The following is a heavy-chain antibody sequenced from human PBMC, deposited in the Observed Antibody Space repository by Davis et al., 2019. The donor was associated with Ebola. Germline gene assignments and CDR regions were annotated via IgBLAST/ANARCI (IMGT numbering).Heavy chain of an antibody. D-gene: IGHD3-16*01. Sequence: GESLKISCAASGFTFSSYWMHWVRQVPGKGLVWVSRISSDGRSITYADSVKGRFTISRDNAKSTLFVQMNGLRAEDTAVYYCARESAFGFHYDYWGQGTLVTVSS. CDR2: ISSDGRSI. V-gene: IGHV3-74*01. J-gene: IGHJ4*02. CDR1: GFTFSSYW. CDR3: ARESAFGFHYDY.